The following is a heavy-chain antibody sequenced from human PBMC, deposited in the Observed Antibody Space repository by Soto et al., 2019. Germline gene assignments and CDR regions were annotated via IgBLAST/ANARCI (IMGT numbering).Heavy chain of an antibody. J-gene: IGHJ4*02. CDR2: IYYSGST. Sequence: SETLSLTCTVSGGSISSGGYYWSWIRQHPGKGLEWIGYIYYSGSTYYNPSLKSRVTISVDTSKNQFSLKLSSVTAADTAVYYCARGNADYGKRFDYWGQGTLVTVSS. CDR1: GGSISSGGYY. CDR3: ARGNADYGKRFDY. V-gene: IGHV4-31*03. D-gene: IGHD4-17*01.